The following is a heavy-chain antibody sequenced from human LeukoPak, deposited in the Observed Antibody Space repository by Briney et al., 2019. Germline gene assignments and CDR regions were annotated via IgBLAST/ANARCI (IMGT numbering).Heavy chain of an antibody. Sequence: GGSLRLSCAASGFTFSSFAMSWVRQAPGKGLEGVSAISGSGGSTYYADSVKGRFTISRDKSKNTLYLQMNSLRAEDTAVYYCAKDAYDAPGIGNYWGQGTLVTVSS. J-gene: IGHJ4*02. D-gene: IGHD3-16*01. CDR2: ISGSGGST. CDR3: AKDAYDAPGIGNY. V-gene: IGHV3-23*01. CDR1: GFTFSSFA.